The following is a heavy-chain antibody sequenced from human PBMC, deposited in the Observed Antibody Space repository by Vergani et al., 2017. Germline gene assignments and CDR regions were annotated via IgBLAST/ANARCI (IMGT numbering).Heavy chain of an antibody. CDR3: AHSGSSGWYEVPERHYYYYGMDV. CDR1: GFSLSTSGVG. Sequence: QITLKESGPTLVKPPQTLTLTCTFSGFSLSTSGVGVGWIRQPPGQALEWLALIYWDDDKRYSPSLKSRLTITKDTSKNPVVLTMTNMSPVATATYYVAHSGSSGWYEVPERHYYYYGMDVWGQGTTVTVSS. V-gene: IGHV2-5*02. CDR2: IYWDDDK. J-gene: IGHJ6*02. D-gene: IGHD6-19*01.